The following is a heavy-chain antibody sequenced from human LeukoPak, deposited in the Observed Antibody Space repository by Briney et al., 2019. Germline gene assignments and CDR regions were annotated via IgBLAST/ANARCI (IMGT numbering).Heavy chain of an antibody. J-gene: IGHJ3*02. CDR2: ISRNSGSI. CDR1: GFTFDDYA. CDR3: ANPTLDI. Sequence: GRSLRLSCAASGFTFDDYAMHWVRQAPGKGLEWVSGISRNSGSIGYADSVKGRFTISRDNAKNSLYLQMNSLRAEDTALYYCANPTLDIWGQGTMVTVSS. V-gene: IGHV3-9*01.